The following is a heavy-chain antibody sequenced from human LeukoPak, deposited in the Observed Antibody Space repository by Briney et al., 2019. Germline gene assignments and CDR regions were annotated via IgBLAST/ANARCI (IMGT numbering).Heavy chain of an antibody. J-gene: IGHJ4*02. CDR1: GFTFSSYG. D-gene: IGHD3-16*01. V-gene: IGHV3-23*01. CDR3: AQDGASIRFDN. Sequence: GGTLRLSCAASGFTFSSYGMSWVRQAPGKGLEWVSGISGSGDVKWYADSVKGRFIISRDNSKNTLYLQMNSLRAEDTAVYYCAQDGASIRFDNWGQGTLVTVSS. CDR2: ISGSGDVK.